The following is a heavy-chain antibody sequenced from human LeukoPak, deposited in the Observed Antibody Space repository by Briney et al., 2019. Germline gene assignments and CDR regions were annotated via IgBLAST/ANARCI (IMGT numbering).Heavy chain of an antibody. V-gene: IGHV1-8*01. CDR2: MNPNSGNT. D-gene: IGHD4-23*01. J-gene: IGHJ4*02. CDR1: GYTFTSYD. Sequence: GASVKVSCKASGYTFTSYDINWVRQATGQGLEWMGWMNPNSGNTGYAQEFQGRVTMTRNTSISTAYMELSSLRAEDTAVYYCARNRKDYGGNPALVYWGQGTLVTVSS. CDR3: ARNRKDYGGNPALVY.